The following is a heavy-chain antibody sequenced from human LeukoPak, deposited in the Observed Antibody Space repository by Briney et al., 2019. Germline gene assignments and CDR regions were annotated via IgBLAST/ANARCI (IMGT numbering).Heavy chain of an antibody. CDR1: EFTFSTYS. Sequence: GGSLRLXCAASEFTFSTYSMNWVRQAPGKGLESVSSISSSSSYIYYADSVKGRFTISRDNAKNSLYLQMNSLRAEDTAVYYCARGEVGATDDYWGQGTLVTVSS. CDR3: ARGEVGATDDY. D-gene: IGHD1-26*01. CDR2: ISSSSSYI. J-gene: IGHJ4*02. V-gene: IGHV3-21*01.